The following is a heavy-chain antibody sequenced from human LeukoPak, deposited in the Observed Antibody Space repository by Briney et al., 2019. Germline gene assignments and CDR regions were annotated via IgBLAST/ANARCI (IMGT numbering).Heavy chain of an antibody. CDR1: GYTFTDCY. CDR3: ARDGAIAVAGPPYY. V-gene: IGHV1-18*04. Sequence: ASVKVSCKASGYTFTDCYMHWVRQAPGQGLEWMGWISAYNDNTNYAQKLQGRVTMTTDTSTSTAYMELRSLRSDDTAVYYCARDGAIAVAGPPYYWGQGTLVTVSS. D-gene: IGHD6-19*01. J-gene: IGHJ4*02. CDR2: ISAYNDNT.